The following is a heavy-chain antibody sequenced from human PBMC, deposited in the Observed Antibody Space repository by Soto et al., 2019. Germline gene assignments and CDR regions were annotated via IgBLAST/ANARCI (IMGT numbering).Heavy chain of an antibody. J-gene: IGHJ4*02. CDR1: GLTCGDYA. Sequence: GGSLRLSNTASGLTCGDYAVSWFRQDPGKGLEWVGFIRSKAYGGTTEYAASVKGRFTISRDDSKSIAYLQMNSLKTEDTAVYYCTRDTAMMDFWGQGTLVTVSS. V-gene: IGHV3-49*03. D-gene: IGHD5-18*01. CDR2: IRSKAYGGTT. CDR3: TRDTAMMDF.